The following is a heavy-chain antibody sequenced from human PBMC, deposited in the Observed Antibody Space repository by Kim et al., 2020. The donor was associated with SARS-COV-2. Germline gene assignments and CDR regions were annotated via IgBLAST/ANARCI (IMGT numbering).Heavy chain of an antibody. CDR3: ATIGSGWYQWVFDY. J-gene: IGHJ4*02. V-gene: IGHV1-69*13. D-gene: IGHD6-19*01. CDR2: IIPIFGTA. Sequence: SVKVSCKASGGTFSSYAISWVRQAPGQGLEWMGGIIPIFGTANYAQKFQGRVTITADESTSTAYMELSSQRSEDTAVYYCATIGSGWYQWVFDYWGQGTLVTVSS. CDR1: GGTFSSYA.